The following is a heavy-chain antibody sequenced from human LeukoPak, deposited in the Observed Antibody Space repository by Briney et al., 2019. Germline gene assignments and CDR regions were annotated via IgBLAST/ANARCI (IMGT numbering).Heavy chain of an antibody. CDR1: GGSIRSYY. J-gene: IGHJ4*02. CDR2: IYYSGST. D-gene: IGHD3-10*01. V-gene: IGHV4-59*08. Sequence: PSETLSLTCTVSGGSIRSYYWSWIRQPPGKGLEWIGYIYYSGSTNYNPSLKSRVTISVDTSKNQFSLKLSSVTAADTAVYYRARQGAGVPFDYWGRGTLVTVSS. CDR3: ARQGAGVPFDY.